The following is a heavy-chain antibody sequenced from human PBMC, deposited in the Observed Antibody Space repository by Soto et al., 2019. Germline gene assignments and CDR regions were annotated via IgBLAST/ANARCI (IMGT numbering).Heavy chain of an antibody. CDR1: GFTFNTYW. CDR3: ATVATNSYNWLDH. CDR2: INSDGTKT. J-gene: IGHJ5*02. D-gene: IGHD5-12*01. V-gene: IGHV3-74*01. Sequence: EVQLVESGGTLVQPGGSLRLSCAASGFTFNTYWMHWVRQAPGKGLVWVSRINSDGTKTTYADSVKGRFTISRDNAKNTVYLQMNSRRAEDTAMYYCATVATNSYNWLDHWGQGTLVTVSS.